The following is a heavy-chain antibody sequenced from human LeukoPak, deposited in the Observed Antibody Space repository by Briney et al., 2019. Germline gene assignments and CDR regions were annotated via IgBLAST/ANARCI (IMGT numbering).Heavy chain of an antibody. CDR2: FNPEDGEK. V-gene: IGHV1-24*01. CDR3: ASFYIMIGGPPAD. J-gene: IGHJ4*02. D-gene: IGHD3-16*01. CDR1: GNMFTELG. Sequence: ASMKVSCKASGNMFTELGIHWVRQAPGEGLEWMGGFNPEDGEKFYTRKFRGRVTMTDDISTNTAYMELSSLRSDDTAVYFCASFYIMIGGPPADWGQGTLITVSS.